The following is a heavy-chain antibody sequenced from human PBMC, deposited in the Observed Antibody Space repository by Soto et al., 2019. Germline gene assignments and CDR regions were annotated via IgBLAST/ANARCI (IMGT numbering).Heavy chain of an antibody. J-gene: IGHJ5*02. CDR1: GGSFSGYY. V-gene: IGHV4-34*01. Sequence: KPSETLSLTCAVYGGSFSGYYWSWIRQPPGKGLEWIGEINHSGSTNYNPSLKSRVTISVDTSKNQFSLKLSSVTAADTAVYYCARAGGSSSSWYSVLTHRRDNWFDPWGQGTLVTVPQ. CDR3: ARAGGSSSSWYSVLTHRRDNWFDP. CDR2: INHSGST. D-gene: IGHD6-13*01.